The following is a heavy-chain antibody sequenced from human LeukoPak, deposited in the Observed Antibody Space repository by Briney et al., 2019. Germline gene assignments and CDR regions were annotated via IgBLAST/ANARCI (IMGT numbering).Heavy chain of an antibody. CDR2: IIPILGTA. Sequence: GASVKVSCKASGGTFSSYTISWVRQAPGQGLEWMGRIIPILGTANYAQKFQGRVTITADKSTSTAYMELSSLRSEDTAVYYCATSGDCGGDCYGEYFQHWGQGTLVTVSS. CDR3: ATSGDCGGDCYGEYFQH. D-gene: IGHD2-21*01. CDR1: GGTFSSYT. V-gene: IGHV1-69*08. J-gene: IGHJ1*01.